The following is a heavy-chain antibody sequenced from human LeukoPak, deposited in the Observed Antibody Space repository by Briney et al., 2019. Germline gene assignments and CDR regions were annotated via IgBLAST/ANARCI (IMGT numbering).Heavy chain of an antibody. CDR2: IYYSGST. Sequence: SETLSLTCTVSGGSISSYYWSWIRQPPGKGLEWIGYIYYSGSTNYNPSLKGRVTISVDTSKNQFSLKLSSVTAADTAVYYCARVGLKTYYYDSSGYPWAFDIWGQGTMVTVSS. V-gene: IGHV4-59*01. D-gene: IGHD3-22*01. CDR1: GGSISSYY. CDR3: ARVGLKTYYYDSSGYPWAFDI. J-gene: IGHJ3*02.